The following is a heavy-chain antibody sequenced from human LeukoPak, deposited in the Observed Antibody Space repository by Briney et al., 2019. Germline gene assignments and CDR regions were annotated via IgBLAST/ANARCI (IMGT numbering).Heavy chain of an antibody. D-gene: IGHD3-3*01. CDR2: ISSSSSYI. Sequence: GGSLRLSCAASGFTFSSYEMNWVRQAPGKGLEWVSSISSSSSYIYYADSVKGRFTISRDNAKNSLYLQMNSLRAEDTAVYYCARVFLEWLSPDDAFDIWGQGTMVTVSS. CDR1: GFTFSSYE. V-gene: IGHV3-21*01. CDR3: ARVFLEWLSPDDAFDI. J-gene: IGHJ3*02.